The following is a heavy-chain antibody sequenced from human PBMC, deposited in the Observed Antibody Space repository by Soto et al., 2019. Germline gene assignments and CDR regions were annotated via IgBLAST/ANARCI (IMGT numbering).Heavy chain of an antibody. CDR3: ARVFTCSAAGFRSPAYF. CDR2: ISSASTYT. V-gene: IGHV3-21*01. Sequence: GGSLRLSCAASGFTFSSYSMNWVRQAPGKGLEWVSSISSASTYTYYADSLKGRFTISRDDAKDSLFLQMNSLRAEDTAMYYCARVFTCSAAGFRSPAYFWGQGSLVPVSS. CDR1: GFTFSSYS. D-gene: IGHD2-15*01. J-gene: IGHJ4*02.